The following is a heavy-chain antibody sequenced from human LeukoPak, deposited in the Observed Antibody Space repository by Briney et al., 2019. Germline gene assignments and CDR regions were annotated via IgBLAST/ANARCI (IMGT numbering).Heavy chain of an antibody. CDR2: ISYDGSNK. CDR3: ARGNSFDP. CDR1: GSTFSSYA. V-gene: IGHV3-30*04. J-gene: IGHJ5*02. Sequence: PGGSLRLSCAASGSTFSSYAMHWVRQAPGKGLEWVAVISYDGSNKYYADSVKGRFTISRDNSKNTLYLQMNSLRAEDTAVYYCARGNSFDPWGQGTLVTVSS.